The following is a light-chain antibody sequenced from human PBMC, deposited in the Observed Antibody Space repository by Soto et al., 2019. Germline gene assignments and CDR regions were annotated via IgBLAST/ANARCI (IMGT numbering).Light chain of an antibody. CDR3: QESSSGPPFT. V-gene: IGKV1-39*01. Sequence: DIPMTQSPSSLSASVGDRVTIACRATQSISIYLNWYQQKPGKAPKLLIYGATTLQSGVPSRFSADGSGTDFKLTISSLQPEDCATYYCQESSSGPPFTFGPGTKVDTK. J-gene: IGKJ3*01. CDR2: GAT. CDR1: QSISIY.